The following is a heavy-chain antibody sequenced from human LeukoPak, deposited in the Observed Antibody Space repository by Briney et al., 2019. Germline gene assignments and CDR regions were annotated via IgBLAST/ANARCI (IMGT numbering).Heavy chain of an antibody. CDR3: ARAAVSAAATVYYYYYMDV. CDR2: IYTSGST. CDR1: GGSISSYY. D-gene: IGHD6-13*01. V-gene: IGHV4-4*07. J-gene: IGHJ6*03. Sequence: SETLSLTCTVSGGSISSYYWSWIRQPPGKGLEWIGRIYTSGSTNYNPSLKSRVTMSVDTSKNQFSLKLSSVTAADTAVYYCARAAVSAAATVYYYYYMDVWGKGTTVTISS.